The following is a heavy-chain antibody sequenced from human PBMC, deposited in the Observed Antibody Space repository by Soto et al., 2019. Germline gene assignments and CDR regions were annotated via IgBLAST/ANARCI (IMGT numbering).Heavy chain of an antibody. D-gene: IGHD3-10*01. J-gene: IGHJ6*02. CDR2: ISSSGSSI. Sequence: QVQLVESGGGLVKPGGSLRLSCAASGLTFSDCYMNWIRQAPGKGLEWVSYISSSGSSINYAGSVKGRYTISRDNAKNSLYLQMNRLRAEDTAMYYCARFRFGEWGYAMDVWGQGTTVTVSS. V-gene: IGHV3-11*01. CDR3: ARFRFGEWGYAMDV. CDR1: GLTFSDCY.